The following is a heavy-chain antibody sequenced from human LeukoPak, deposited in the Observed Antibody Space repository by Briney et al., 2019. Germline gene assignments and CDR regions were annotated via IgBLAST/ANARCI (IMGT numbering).Heavy chain of an antibody. Sequence: GGSLRLSCAASGFTFSSYAMSWVRQAPGKGQEWVSAISGSGGSTYYADSVKGRFTISRDNSKNTLYLQMNSLRAEDTAVYYCARGGPIVGAASFDYWGQGTLVTVSS. D-gene: IGHD1-26*01. CDR2: ISGSGGST. CDR3: ARGGPIVGAASFDY. CDR1: GFTFSSYA. V-gene: IGHV3-23*01. J-gene: IGHJ4*02.